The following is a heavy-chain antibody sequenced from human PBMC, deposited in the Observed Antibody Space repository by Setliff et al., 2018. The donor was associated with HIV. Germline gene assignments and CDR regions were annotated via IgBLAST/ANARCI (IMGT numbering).Heavy chain of an antibody. Sequence: PGGSLRLSCAASGFTFSTYAMTWVRQAPGKGPEWVSTISGSGYSTYYADSVRGRITISRDNSKNTLYLQMNGLRAEDTAMYYCTKGDPWEPYRDAFYIWGQGTMVTVSS. CDR1: GFTFSTYA. CDR3: TKGDPWEPYRDAFYI. CDR2: ISGSGYST. D-gene: IGHD1-26*01. J-gene: IGHJ3*02. V-gene: IGHV3-23*01.